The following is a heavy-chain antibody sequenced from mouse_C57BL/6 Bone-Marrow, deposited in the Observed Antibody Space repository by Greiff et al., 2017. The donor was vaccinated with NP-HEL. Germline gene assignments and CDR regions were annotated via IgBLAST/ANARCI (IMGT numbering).Heavy chain of an antibody. CDR2: INPSNGGT. J-gene: IGHJ2*01. D-gene: IGHD1-1*01. Sequence: QVQLQQPGTELVKPGASVKLSCKASGYTFTSYWMHWVKQRPGQGLEWIGNINPSNGGTNYNEKFKSKATLTVDKSSSTAYMQLSSLTSEDSAVYYCARGGVITTVPLGNWDPYDFDYWGQGTTLTVSS. CDR1: GYTFTSYW. V-gene: IGHV1-53*01. CDR3: ARGGVITTVPLGNWDPYDFDY.